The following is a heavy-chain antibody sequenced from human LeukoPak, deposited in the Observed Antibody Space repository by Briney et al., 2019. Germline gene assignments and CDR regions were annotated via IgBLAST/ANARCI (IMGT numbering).Heavy chain of an antibody. Sequence: PGGSLRLSCAASGFTFSNYAMSWVRQAPGKGLEWVSYISSSGSTIYYADSVKGRFTISRDNAKNSLYLQMNSLRAEDTAVYYCARDPYWGVYSGSYAGAFDYWGQGTLVAVSS. D-gene: IGHD1-26*01. V-gene: IGHV3-11*01. J-gene: IGHJ4*02. CDR1: GFTFSNYA. CDR3: ARDPYWGVYSGSYAGAFDY. CDR2: ISSSGSTI.